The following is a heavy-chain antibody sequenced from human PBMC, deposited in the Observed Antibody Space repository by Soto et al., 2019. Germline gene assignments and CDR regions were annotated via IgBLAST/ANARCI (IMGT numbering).Heavy chain of an antibody. CDR2: INAGNGNT. J-gene: IGHJ4*02. V-gene: IGHV1-3*01. D-gene: IGHD2-15*01. Sequence: VASVKVSCKASGYTFTSYAMHWVRQASGQRLEWMGWINAGNGNTKYSQKFQGRVTITRDTSASTAYMELSSLRSEDTAVYYCARGVAPYYFDYWGQGTLVTVSS. CDR1: GYTFTSYA. CDR3: ARGVAPYYFDY.